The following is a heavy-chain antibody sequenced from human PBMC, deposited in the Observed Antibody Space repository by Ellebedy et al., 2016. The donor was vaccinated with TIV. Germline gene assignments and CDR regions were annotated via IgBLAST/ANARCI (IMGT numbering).Heavy chain of an antibody. Sequence: SVKVSXKASGGTFSSYAISWVRQAPGQGLEWMGGIIPIFGTANYAQKFQGRVTITADESTSTAYMKLSSLRSEDTAVYYCARDKDIVVVPAARKEAPYYYYGMDVWGQGTTVTVSS. CDR3: ARDKDIVVVPAARKEAPYYYYGMDV. D-gene: IGHD2-2*01. J-gene: IGHJ6*02. CDR2: IIPIFGTA. V-gene: IGHV1-69*13. CDR1: GGTFSSYA.